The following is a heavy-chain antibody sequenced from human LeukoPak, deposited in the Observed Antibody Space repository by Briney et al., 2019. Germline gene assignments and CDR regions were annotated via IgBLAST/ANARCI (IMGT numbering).Heavy chain of an antibody. J-gene: IGHJ4*02. Sequence: GGSLRLSCAASGFTFSSYAMSWVRQPPGKGLEWVSAISANAGGTYYADSVKGRFTISRDNSKNTLYLQMNSLRVEDTAVYYCAKSGGKFGELLYDYWGQGTLVTVSS. V-gene: IGHV3-23*01. CDR3: AKSGGKFGELLYDY. D-gene: IGHD3-10*01. CDR1: GFTFSSYA. CDR2: ISANAGGT.